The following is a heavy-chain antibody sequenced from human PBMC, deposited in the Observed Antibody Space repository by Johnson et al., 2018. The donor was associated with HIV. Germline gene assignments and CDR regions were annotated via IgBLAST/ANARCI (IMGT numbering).Heavy chain of an antibody. CDR3: VKDRNDFWSGYSQGAFDI. J-gene: IGHJ3*02. Sequence: VQLVESGGGLVQPGRSLRLSCAASGFTFGDSAMQWVRQAPGKGLEWVSGISWNSAYIEYADSVTGRFPISKDNAKDSLFLQMNSLRADDTALYYCVKDRNDFWSGYSQGAFDIWGQGTMVTVSS. CDR1: GFTFGDSA. V-gene: IGHV3-9*01. CDR2: ISWNSAYI. D-gene: IGHD3-3*01.